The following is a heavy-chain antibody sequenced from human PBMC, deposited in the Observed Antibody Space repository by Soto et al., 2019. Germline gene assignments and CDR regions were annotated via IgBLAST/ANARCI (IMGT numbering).Heavy chain of an antibody. D-gene: IGHD1-7*01. CDR2: IYPGDSDT. V-gene: IGHV5-51*01. CDR3: AXXXXLELDGMDV. Sequence: EVQLVQSGAEVKKPGESLKISCKGSGYSFTSYWIGWVRQMPGKGLEWMGIIYPGDSDTRYSPSFQGQVTISADKSXXXXXLXXXXXXXXXXXXXYXAXXXXLELDGMDVWGQGTTVTVSS. J-gene: IGHJ6*02. CDR1: GYSFTSYW.